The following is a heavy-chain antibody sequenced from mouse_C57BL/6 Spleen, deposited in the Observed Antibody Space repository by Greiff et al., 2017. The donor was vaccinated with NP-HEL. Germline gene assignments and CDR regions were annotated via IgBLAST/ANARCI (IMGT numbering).Heavy chain of an antibody. J-gene: IGHJ1*03. D-gene: IGHD1-1*01. CDR2: IHPNSGST. CDR3: ARSHYGSSYWYVDV. V-gene: IGHV1-64*01. CDR1: GYTFTSYW. Sequence: QVHVKQPGAELVKPGASVKLSCKASGYTFTSYWMHWVKQRPGQGLEWIGMIHPNSGSTNYNEKFKSKATLTVDKSSSTAYMQLSSLTSEDSAVYYCARSHYGSSYWYVDVWGTGTTVTVSS.